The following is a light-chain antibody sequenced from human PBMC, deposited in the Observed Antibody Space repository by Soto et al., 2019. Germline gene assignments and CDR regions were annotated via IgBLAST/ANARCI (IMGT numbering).Light chain of an antibody. CDR2: SNN. J-gene: IGLJ2*01. CDR3: AAWDDSLNGVV. CDR1: SSNIGSNN. Sequence: QSVLTQPPSASGTPGQRVTISCSGSSSNIGSNNVNWYQQLPGTAPKRLIYSNNQRPSGVPDRFSGSKSGTSASLAISGLQSEDEADYYCAAWDDSLNGVVFGGGTKLTVL. V-gene: IGLV1-44*01.